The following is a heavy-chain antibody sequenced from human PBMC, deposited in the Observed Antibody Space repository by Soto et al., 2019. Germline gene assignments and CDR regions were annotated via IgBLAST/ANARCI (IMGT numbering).Heavy chain of an antibody. CDR1: GYTFTSND. CDR2: MNPNSGNT. D-gene: IGHD6-19*01. Sequence: ASVKVSCKASGYTFTSNDINWVRQATGQGLEWMGWMNPNSGNTGYAQKFQGRVTMTRNTSISTAYMELSSLRSEDTAVYYFARVGREQWLNGVYWGQVSRVTVS. V-gene: IGHV1-8*01. J-gene: IGHJ4*02. CDR3: ARVGREQWLNGVY.